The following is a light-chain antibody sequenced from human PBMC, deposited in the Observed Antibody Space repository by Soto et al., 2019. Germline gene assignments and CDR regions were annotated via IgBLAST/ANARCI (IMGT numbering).Light chain of an antibody. Sequence: EIVLTQSPGSLSLSPGERATLSRMASQSVSSSYLAWYQQKPGQAPRLLIYGASSRATCIPDSFSGSGSGTDFTLTISRLEPEDLAVYYCQQYGSTPWTVGQGTKVDIK. CDR3: QQYGSTPWT. CDR2: GAS. V-gene: IGKV3-20*01. CDR1: QSVSSSY. J-gene: IGKJ1*01.